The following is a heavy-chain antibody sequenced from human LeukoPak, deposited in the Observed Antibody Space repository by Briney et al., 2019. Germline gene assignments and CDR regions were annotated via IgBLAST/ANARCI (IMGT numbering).Heavy chain of an antibody. J-gene: IGHJ3*02. Sequence: SSETLSLTCTVSGGSISSSSYYWGWIRQPPGKGLEWIGSIYYSGSTYYNPSLKSRVTISVDTSKNQFSLKLSSVTAADTAVYYCARPLLWFGEPRAFDIWGQGTMVTVSS. V-gene: IGHV4-39*01. CDR1: GGSISSSSYY. D-gene: IGHD3-10*01. CDR2: IYYSGST. CDR3: ARPLLWFGEPRAFDI.